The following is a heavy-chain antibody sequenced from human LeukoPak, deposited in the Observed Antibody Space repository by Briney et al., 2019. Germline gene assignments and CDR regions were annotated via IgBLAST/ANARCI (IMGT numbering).Heavy chain of an antibody. V-gene: IGHV3-30*18. CDR1: GFTFSSYS. Sequence: GGSLRLSCAASGFTFSSYSMNWVRQAPGKGLEWVALISYDVSNQYYADSVKGRFTISRDNSKNTLYLQMNSLRVEDTAVYYCAKAGRRGKSGYGDFDYWGQGTLVTVSS. J-gene: IGHJ4*02. CDR3: AKAGRRGKSGYGDFDY. D-gene: IGHD5-12*01. CDR2: ISYDVSNQ.